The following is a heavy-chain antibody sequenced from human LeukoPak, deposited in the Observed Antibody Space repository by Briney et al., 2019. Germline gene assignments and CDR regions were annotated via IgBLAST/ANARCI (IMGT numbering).Heavy chain of an antibody. Sequence: PGGSLRLSCVASGFTFSSYCMSWVRQAPGRGLEWVSYISSSGTTIYYADSLKGRFTVSRDNAKNSLYLQMNSLRAEDTAIYYCERKGSGWPDYWGQGTLVTVSS. CDR1: GFTFSSYC. D-gene: IGHD6-19*01. CDR3: ERKGSGWPDY. J-gene: IGHJ4*02. V-gene: IGHV3-48*04. CDR2: ISSSGTTI.